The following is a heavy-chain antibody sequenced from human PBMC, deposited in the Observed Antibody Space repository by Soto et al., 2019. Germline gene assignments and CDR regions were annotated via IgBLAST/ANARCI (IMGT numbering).Heavy chain of an antibody. D-gene: IGHD4-17*01. J-gene: IGHJ4*02. CDR2: ISYDGSNK. CDR3: ASVTYYGDYSIDY. V-gene: IGHV3-30*03. Sequence: GGSLRLSCAASGFTFRSYGIHWVRQAPGKGLEWVAVISYDGSNKYYADSVKGRFTISRDNSKNTLYLQMNSLRAEDTAVYYCASVTYYGDYSIDYWGQGTLVTVSS. CDR1: GFTFRSYG.